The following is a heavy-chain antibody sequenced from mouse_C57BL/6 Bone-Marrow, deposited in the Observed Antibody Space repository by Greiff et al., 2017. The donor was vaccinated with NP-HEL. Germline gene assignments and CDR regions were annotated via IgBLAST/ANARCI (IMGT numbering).Heavy chain of an antibody. CDR1: GYSITSGYY. Sequence: DVQLQESGPGLVKPSQSLSLTCSVTGYSITSGYYWNWIRQFPGNKLEWMGYISYDGSNNYNPSLKNRISITRDTSKNQCFLKLNSVTTEDTATYYCARFRWFLDYWGQGTTLTVSS. V-gene: IGHV3-6*01. CDR3: ARFRWFLDY. J-gene: IGHJ2*01. D-gene: IGHD2-3*01. CDR2: ISYDGSN.